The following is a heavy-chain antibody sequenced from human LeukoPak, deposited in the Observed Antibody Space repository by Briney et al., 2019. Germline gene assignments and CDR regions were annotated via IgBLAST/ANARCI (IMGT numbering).Heavy chain of an antibody. V-gene: IGHV1-2*02. D-gene: IGHD3-22*01. J-gene: IGHJ4*02. CDR3: ARWGTYYYDSSGYYYDY. Sequence: ASVKVSCKASGYTFTGYYMHWVRQAPGQGLEWMGWINPNSGGTNYAQKFQGRVTMIRDTSISTAYMELSRLRSDDTAVYYCARWGTYYYDSSGYYYDYWGQGTLVTVSS. CDR1: GYTFTGYY. CDR2: INPNSGGT.